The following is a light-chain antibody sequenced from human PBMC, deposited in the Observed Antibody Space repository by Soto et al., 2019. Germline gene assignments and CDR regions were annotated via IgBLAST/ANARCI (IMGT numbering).Light chain of an antibody. V-gene: IGLV2-8*01. J-gene: IGLJ1*01. CDR1: SSDVGGYNY. CDR3: SSYAGSNNVV. CDR2: EVS. Sequence: QPVLTQSPSASGSPGQSVTIFCTGTSSDVGGYNYLSWYQQHPGKAPKLMIYEVSERPSGVPDRFSGSKCSNTASLTVSGLQAEDEADFYCSSYAGSNNVVFGTGTKVTVL.